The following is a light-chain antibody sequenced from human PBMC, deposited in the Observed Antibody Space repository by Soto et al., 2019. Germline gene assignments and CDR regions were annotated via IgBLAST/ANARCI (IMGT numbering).Light chain of an antibody. CDR3: QQYNNWPMWA. Sequence: EIVLTQSPGTLSLSPGERATLCCRTSQSITRNLAWYQQSPGQAPRLLIYGASARATGIPARFSGSGSGTEFTLTINSLQSEDFAVYYCQQYNNWPMWAFGQGTKVDNK. V-gene: IGKV3-15*01. CDR2: GAS. CDR1: QSITRN. J-gene: IGKJ1*01.